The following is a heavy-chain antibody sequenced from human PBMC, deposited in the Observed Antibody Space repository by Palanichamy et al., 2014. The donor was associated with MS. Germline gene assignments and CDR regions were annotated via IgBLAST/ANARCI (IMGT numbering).Heavy chain of an antibody. CDR2: IYTSGNT. D-gene: IGHD3-22*01. J-gene: IGHJ4*02. CDR1: GDSISSGSYY. Sequence: QVHLQESGPGLVKPSQTLSLTRTVSGDSISSGSYYWSWIRQPAGKGLEWIGRIYTSGNTNYNPSLKSRVTISLDTSKNQFSLKLSAVTAADTAVYYCARGAPVYYDSSGPLGDFWGQGILVTVSS. V-gene: IGHV4-61*02. CDR3: ARGAPVYYDSSGPLGDF.